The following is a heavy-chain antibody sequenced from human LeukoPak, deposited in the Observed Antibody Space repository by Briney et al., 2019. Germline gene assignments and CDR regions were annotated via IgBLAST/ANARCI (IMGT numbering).Heavy chain of an antibody. CDR3: ARGAGGRSGWAHHWYFDL. CDR1: GGSFSGYY. D-gene: IGHD6-19*01. Sequence: SETLSLTCAVYGGSFSGYYWSWIRQPPGKGLEWIGEINHSGSTNYNPSLKSRVTISVDTSKNQFSLKLSSVTAADTAVYYCARGAGGRSGWAHHWYFDLWGRGTLVTVSS. J-gene: IGHJ2*01. V-gene: IGHV4-34*01. CDR2: INHSGST.